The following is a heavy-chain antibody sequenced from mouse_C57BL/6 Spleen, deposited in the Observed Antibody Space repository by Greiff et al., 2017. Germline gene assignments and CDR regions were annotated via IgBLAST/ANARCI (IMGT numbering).Heavy chain of an antibody. D-gene: IGHD4-1*01. Sequence: EVKLQQSGPELVKPGASVKIPCKASGYTFTDYNMGWVKQSHGKSLEWIGDINPNNGGTIYNQKFKGKATLTVDKSSSTADMGLRSLTSEDTAVYYGARLGIGFAYWGQGTLVTVSA. J-gene: IGHJ3*01. CDR1: GYTFTDYN. CDR2: INPNNGGT. V-gene: IGHV1-18*01. CDR3: ARLGIGFAY.